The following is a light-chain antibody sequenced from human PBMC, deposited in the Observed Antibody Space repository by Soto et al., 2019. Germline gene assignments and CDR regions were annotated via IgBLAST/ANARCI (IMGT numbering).Light chain of an antibody. CDR1: QPISNY. Sequence: DVQITQSPSSLSASVGDGVTITFLASQPISNYLNWYQQKAGEAPKVLIFGASSLQTGVPSKFSGSGYGTDFTLIINNLHPDDFATYYCQQTHAVPLNFGQGTRLEIK. J-gene: IGKJ5*01. V-gene: IGKV1-39*01. CDR3: QQTHAVPLN. CDR2: GAS.